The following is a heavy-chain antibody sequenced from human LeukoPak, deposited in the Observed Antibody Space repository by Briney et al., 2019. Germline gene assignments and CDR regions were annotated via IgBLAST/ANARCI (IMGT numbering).Heavy chain of an antibody. D-gene: IGHD3-10*01. CDR1: GFTFSSYS. J-gene: IGHJ4*02. V-gene: IGHV3-21*01. CDR2: ISSSSSYI. CDR3: ATDGSDSYFGH. Sequence: GGSLRLSCAASGFTFSSYSMNWVRQAPGKGLEWVSSISSSSSYIYYADSVKGRFTVSRDNSKNILYLQMNSLRVEDTAVYYCATDGSDSYFGHWGQGTLVTVSS.